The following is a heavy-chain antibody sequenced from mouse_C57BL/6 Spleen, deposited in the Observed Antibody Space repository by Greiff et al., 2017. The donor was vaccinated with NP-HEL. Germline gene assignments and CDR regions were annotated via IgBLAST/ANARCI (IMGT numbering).Heavy chain of an antibody. CDR2: ISSGSSTI. CDR3: AAYDYYFDY. J-gene: IGHJ2*01. V-gene: IGHV5-17*01. D-gene: IGHD2-4*01. CDR1: GFTFSDYG. Sequence: EVKLMESGGGLVKPGGSLKLSCAASGFTFSDYGMHWVRQAPEKGLEWVAYISSGSSTIYYADTVKGRFTISRDNAKNTLFLQMTSLRSEDTAMYYCAAYDYYFDYWGQGTTLTVSS.